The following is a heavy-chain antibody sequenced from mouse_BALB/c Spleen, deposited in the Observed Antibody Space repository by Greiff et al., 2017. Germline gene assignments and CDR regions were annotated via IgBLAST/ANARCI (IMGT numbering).Heavy chain of an antibody. Sequence: QVQLKQSGPGLVAPSQSLSITCTVSGFSLTSYDISWIRQPPGKGLEWLGVIWTGGGTNYNSAFMSRLSISKDNSKSQVFLKMNSLQTDDTAIYYCVREGRYYGNYVFDYWGQGTTLTVSS. J-gene: IGHJ2*01. D-gene: IGHD2-1*01. CDR3: VREGRYYGNYVFDY. CDR1: GFSLTSYD. V-gene: IGHV2-9-2*01. CDR2: IWTGGGT.